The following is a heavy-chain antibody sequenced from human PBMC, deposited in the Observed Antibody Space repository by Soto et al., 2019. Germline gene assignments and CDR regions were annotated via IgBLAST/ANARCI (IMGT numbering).Heavy chain of an antibody. J-gene: IGHJ4*02. D-gene: IGHD5-12*01. Sequence: SETLSLTCTVSGGSISSYYWSWIRQPPGKGLEWIGYIYYSGSTNYNPPLKSRVTISVDTSKNQFSLKLSSVTAADTAVYYCARLQKHDLPTYSGYDLFDYWGQGTLVTVSS. V-gene: IGHV4-59*08. CDR2: IYYSGST. CDR3: ARLQKHDLPTYSGYDLFDY. CDR1: GGSISSYY.